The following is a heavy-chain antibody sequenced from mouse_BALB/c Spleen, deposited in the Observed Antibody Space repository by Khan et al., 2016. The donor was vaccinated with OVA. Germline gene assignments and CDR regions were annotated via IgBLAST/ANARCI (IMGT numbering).Heavy chain of an antibody. CDR1: GYTFTSNT. Sequence: QVQLKQSGVELARPGASVKMSCKASGYTFTSNTMHWVKQRPGQGLEWIGYINPRSSYTNYNQKFKDKATLTADQSSSTAYMQLSSLTSEDSAVYYCSRRTTGYAIDYWGQGTSVTVSS. CDR2: INPRSSYT. J-gene: IGHJ4*01. D-gene: IGHD2-14*01. CDR3: SRRTTGYAIDY. V-gene: IGHV1-4*01.